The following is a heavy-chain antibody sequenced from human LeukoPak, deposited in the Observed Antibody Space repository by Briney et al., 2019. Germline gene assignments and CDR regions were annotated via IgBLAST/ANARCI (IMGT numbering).Heavy chain of an antibody. V-gene: IGHV3-23*01. CDR2: ISGSGGST. CDR3: ARDKNYYDSSGRRKVTDY. Sequence: GGSLRLSCAASGFTFTTYGMSWVRQAPGKGLEWVSAISGSGGSTYYADSVKGRFTISRDNAKNSLYLQMNSLRAEDTAIYYCARDKNYYDSSGRRKVTDYWGQGTLVTVSS. J-gene: IGHJ4*02. CDR1: GFTFTTYG. D-gene: IGHD3-22*01.